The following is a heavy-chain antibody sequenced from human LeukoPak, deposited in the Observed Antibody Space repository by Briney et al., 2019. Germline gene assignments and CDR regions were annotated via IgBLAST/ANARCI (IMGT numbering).Heavy chain of an antibody. V-gene: IGHV4-34*01. CDR3: ARSNMVRGVRALGY. Sequence: SETLSLTCAVYGGSFSGYYWSWIRQPPGKGLEWIGEINHSGSTNYNPSLKSRVTISVDTSKNQFSLKLSSVTAADTAVYYCARSNMVRGVRALGYWGQGTLVTVSS. CDR2: INHSGST. J-gene: IGHJ4*02. D-gene: IGHD3-10*01. CDR1: GGSFSGYY.